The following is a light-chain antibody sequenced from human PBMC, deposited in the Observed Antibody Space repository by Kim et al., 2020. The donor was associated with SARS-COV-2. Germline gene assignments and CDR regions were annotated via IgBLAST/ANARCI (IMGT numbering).Light chain of an antibody. CDR1: QSVSSSY. CDR3: QQYGNSPHT. Sequence: PGERATLSCRASQSVSSSYLAWYQQKPGQAPRLLIYGASSRATGVPDRFSGSRSGTDFTLTITRLEPEDFAVYYCQQYGNSPHTFGQGTKVE. J-gene: IGKJ1*01. V-gene: IGKV3-20*01. CDR2: GAS.